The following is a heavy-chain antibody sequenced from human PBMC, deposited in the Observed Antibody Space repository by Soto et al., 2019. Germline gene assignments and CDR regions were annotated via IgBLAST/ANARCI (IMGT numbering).Heavy chain of an antibody. J-gene: IGHJ6*02. CDR1: GDSVSANNAA. Sequence: SQPLSLTCAISGDSVSANNAAWNWIRQSPSRGLEWLGRTYFRSKWNYDYAESVKSRLTITQDTTNNQISLQLNSVIPEDAAVYYCVRQPLANLALYGMDVWGQGTTVTVSS. D-gene: IGHD6-6*01. CDR3: VRQPLANLALYGMDV. V-gene: IGHV6-1*01. CDR2: TYFRSKWNY.